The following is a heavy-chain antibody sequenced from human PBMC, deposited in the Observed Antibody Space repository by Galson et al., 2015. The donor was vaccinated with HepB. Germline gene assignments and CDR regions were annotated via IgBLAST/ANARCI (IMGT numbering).Heavy chain of an antibody. CDR3: ARSERWSGYYGSGSYWAPLSDY. D-gene: IGHD3-10*01. J-gene: IGHJ4*02. CDR2: ISYDGSNK. V-gene: IGHV3-30*04. CDR1: GFTFSSYA. Sequence: SLRLSCAASGFTFSSYAMHWVRQAPGKGLEWVAVISYDGSNKYYADSVKGRFTISRDNSKNTLYLQMNSLRAEDTAVYYCARSERWSGYYGSGSYWAPLSDYWGQGTLVTVSS.